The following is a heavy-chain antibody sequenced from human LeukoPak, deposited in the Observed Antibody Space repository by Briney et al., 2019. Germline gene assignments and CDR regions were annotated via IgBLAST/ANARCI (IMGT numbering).Heavy chain of an antibody. J-gene: IGHJ6*03. CDR3: VGFGESYYMDV. CDR2: INHSGST. Sequence: PSETLSLTCTVSDDSLSTYYWSWIRQPPGKGLEWIGEINHSGSTNYNPSLKSRVTISVDTSKNQFSLKLSSVTAADTAVYYCVGFGESYYMDVWGKGTTVTISS. CDR1: DDSLSTYY. V-gene: IGHV4-34*01. D-gene: IGHD3-10*01.